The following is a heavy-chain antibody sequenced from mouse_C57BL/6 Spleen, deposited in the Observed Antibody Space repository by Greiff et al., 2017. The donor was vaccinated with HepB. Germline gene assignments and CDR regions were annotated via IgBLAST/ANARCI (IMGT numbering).Heavy chain of an antibody. Sequence: EVKLQESGAELVRPGASVKLSCTASGFNIKDDYMHWVKQRPEQGLEWIGWIDPENGDTEYASKFQGKATITADTSSNTAYLQLSSLTSEDTAVYYCTTGLRRDWYFDVWGTGTTVTVSS. CDR1: GFNIKDDY. J-gene: IGHJ1*03. CDR3: TTGLRRDWYFDV. V-gene: IGHV14-4*01. CDR2: IDPENGDT. D-gene: IGHD2-4*01.